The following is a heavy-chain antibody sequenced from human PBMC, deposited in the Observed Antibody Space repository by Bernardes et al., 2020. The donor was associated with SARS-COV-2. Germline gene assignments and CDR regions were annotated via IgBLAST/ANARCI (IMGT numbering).Heavy chain of an antibody. Sequence: SETLSLTCTVSGGSISSYYWSWIRQPPGKGLEWIGYIYYSGSTNYNPSLKSRVTISVDTSKNQFSLKLSSVTAADTAVYYCARGGLVVPAATLYDDAFDIWGQGTMVTVSS. D-gene: IGHD2-2*01. J-gene: IGHJ3*02. V-gene: IGHV4-59*01. CDR3: ARGGLVVPAATLYDDAFDI. CDR2: IYYSGST. CDR1: GGSISSYY.